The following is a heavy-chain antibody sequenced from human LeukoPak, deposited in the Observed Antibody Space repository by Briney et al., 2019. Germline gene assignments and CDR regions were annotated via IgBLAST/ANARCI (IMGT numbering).Heavy chain of an antibody. Sequence: PGGSLRLSCAASGFPFTTYAMSWVRQAPGKGLEWVSAISGSGGSTYYADSVKGRFTISRDNSKNTLYLQMNSLRAEDTAVYYCAINPGIAVAVIDYWGQGTLVTVSS. V-gene: IGHV3-23*01. CDR3: AINPGIAVAVIDY. CDR1: GFPFTTYA. D-gene: IGHD6-19*01. J-gene: IGHJ4*02. CDR2: ISGSGGST.